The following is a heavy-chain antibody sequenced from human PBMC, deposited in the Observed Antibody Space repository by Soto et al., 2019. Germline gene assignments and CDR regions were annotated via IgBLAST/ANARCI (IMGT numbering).Heavy chain of an antibody. V-gene: IGHV1-69*13. CDR3: ARSGLVHWFDP. D-gene: IGHD6-6*01. Sequence: GASVKVSCKASGGAFSSYSISWVLQAPGQGLEWMGGIIPIFGTANYAQKFQGRVTITADESTSTAYMELSSLRSEDTAVYYCARSGLVHWFDPWGQGTLVTAPQ. J-gene: IGHJ5*02. CDR1: GGAFSSYS. CDR2: IIPIFGTA.